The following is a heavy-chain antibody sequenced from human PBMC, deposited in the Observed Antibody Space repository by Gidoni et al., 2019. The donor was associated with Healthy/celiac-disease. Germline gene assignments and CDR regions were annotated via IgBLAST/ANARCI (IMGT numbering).Heavy chain of an antibody. V-gene: IGHV1-69*08. J-gene: IGHJ4*02. CDR1: GVPFLSYT. CDR2: IIPILGIA. D-gene: IGHD3-22*01. CDR3: AREPHYYDSSGSDY. Sequence: QVQLVQSGAEVTQPGSSVKVSCTASGVPFLSYTISWVRQAPGQGLEWMGRIIPILGIANYAQKFQGRVTITADKSTSTAYMELSSLRSEDTAVYYCAREPHYYDSSGSDYWGQGTLVTVSS.